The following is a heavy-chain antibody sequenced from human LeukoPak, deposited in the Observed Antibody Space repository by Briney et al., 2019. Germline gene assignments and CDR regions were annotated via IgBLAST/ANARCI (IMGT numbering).Heavy chain of an antibody. CDR1: GFTFVSYA. CDR2: INGGGDTT. V-gene: IGHV3-23*01. CDR3: AKLSTFGDLSRVRFDP. D-gene: IGHD3-10*01. J-gene: IGHJ5*02. Sequence: GGSLRLSCATSGFTFVSYAMTWVRQAPGKGLEWVSAINGGGDTTYYADSVKGRFTISRDNSKNTLYLQMDSLRAEDTAVYYCAKLSTFGDLSRVRFDPWGQGTLVTVSS.